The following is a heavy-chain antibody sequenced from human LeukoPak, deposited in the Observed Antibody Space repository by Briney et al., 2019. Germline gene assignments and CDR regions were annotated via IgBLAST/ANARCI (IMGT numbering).Heavy chain of an antibody. V-gene: IGHV3-64D*06. Sequence: GGSLRLSCSASGFTFSSYAMHWVRQAPGKGLEYVSAISSNGGSTYYADSVKGRFTITRDNSKNTLYLQMSSLRAEDTAVYYCVKDLYLSGWSSYFDYWGQGTLVTASS. CDR3: VKDLYLSGWSSYFDY. D-gene: IGHD6-19*01. CDR1: GFTFSSYA. CDR2: ISSNGGST. J-gene: IGHJ4*02.